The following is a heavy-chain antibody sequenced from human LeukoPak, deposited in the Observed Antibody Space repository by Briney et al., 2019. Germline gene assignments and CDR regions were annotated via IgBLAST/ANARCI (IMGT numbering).Heavy chain of an antibody. CDR2: INTDGSST. V-gene: IGHV3-74*01. D-gene: IGHD3-3*01. CDR3: ARERTYYDFWSGPRDAFDI. CDR1: GFTFSSYG. Sequence: GGSLRLSCAASGFTFSSYGMHWVRQAPGKGLVWVSRINTDGSSTSYADSVKGRFTISRDNAKNTLYLQMNSLRAEDTAVYYCARERTYYDFWSGPRDAFDIWGQGTMVTVSS. J-gene: IGHJ3*02.